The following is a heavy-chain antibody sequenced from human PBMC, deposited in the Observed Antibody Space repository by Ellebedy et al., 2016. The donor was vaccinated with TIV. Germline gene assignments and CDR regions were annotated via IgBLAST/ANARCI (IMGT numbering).Heavy chain of an antibody. V-gene: IGHV3-30*03. J-gene: IGHJ3*01. CDR2: VSFDGNKK. Sequence: GGSLRLXXAGSGFTFGGFGIHWVRQAPGKGLEWVAVVSFDGNKKYYSDSVKGRFTISRDNSKNTLHLHMNKLRIEDTAVHYCAREDGDYPVDAFDVWGQGTMVTVSS. CDR1: GFTFGGFG. CDR3: AREDGDYPVDAFDV. D-gene: IGHD4-17*01.